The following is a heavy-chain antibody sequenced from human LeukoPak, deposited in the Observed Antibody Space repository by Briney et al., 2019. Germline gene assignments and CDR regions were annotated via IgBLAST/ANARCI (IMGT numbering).Heavy chain of an antibody. J-gene: IGHJ3*02. CDR1: RGSISSGFYY. CDR2: IFISGST. V-gene: IGHV4-61*02. D-gene: IGHD1-26*01. Sequence: SETLSLTCTVSRGSISSGFYYWNWIRQPAGKGLEWIGRIFISGSTNYNPSLKSRVTISVDTSKNQFSLKLTSVIAADTAVYYCAKDRRSGSHGDAFDIWGQGTMVTVSS. CDR3: AKDRRSGSHGDAFDI.